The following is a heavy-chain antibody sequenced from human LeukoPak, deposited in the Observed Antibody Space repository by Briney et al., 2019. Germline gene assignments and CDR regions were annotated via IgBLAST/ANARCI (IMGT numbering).Heavy chain of an antibody. D-gene: IGHD3-3*01. CDR1: GGSISSGDYY. J-gene: IGHJ5*02. V-gene: IGHV4-30-4*08. CDR3: ARDTYYDFWSGSRPGWFDR. CDR2: IYYSGST. Sequence: TLSLTCTVSGGSISSGDYYWSWVRQHPGTGLEWLGYIYYSGSTYYNPSPKRRVTISVDTSKNQFSLKLSSVTAADTAVYYCARDTYYDFWSGSRPGWFDRWGQGTLVTVSS.